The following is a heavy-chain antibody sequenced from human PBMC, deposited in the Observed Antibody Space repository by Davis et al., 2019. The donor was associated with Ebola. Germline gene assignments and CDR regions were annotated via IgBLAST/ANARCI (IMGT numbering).Heavy chain of an antibody. CDR1: RFTLRSYA. D-gene: IGHD3-22*01. CDR2: ISYDGSNK. CDR3: ALSSVVVIH. J-gene: IGHJ4*02. V-gene: IGHV3-30-3*01. Sequence: PGGSPGLSPVASRFTLRSYAMHWVRQAPGKGLEWVAVISYDGSNKYYADSVKGRFTISRDNSKNTLYLQMNSLRAEDTAVYYCALSSVVVIHWGQGTLVTVSS.